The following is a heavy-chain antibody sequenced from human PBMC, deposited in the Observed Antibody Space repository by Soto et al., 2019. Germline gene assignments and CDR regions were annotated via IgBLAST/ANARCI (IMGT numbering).Heavy chain of an antibody. V-gene: IGHV4-30-2*01. CDR2: IYHSGST. D-gene: IGHD5-18*01. CDR1: GGPISSGGYS. Sequence: PSETLSLTCAVSGGPISSGGYSWSWTRQPPGKGLEWIGYIYHSGSTYYNPSLKSRVTISVDRSKNQFSLKLSSVTAADTAVYYCARAYSYGFLGYWFDPWGQGTLVTVSS. J-gene: IGHJ5*02. CDR3: ARAYSYGFLGYWFDP.